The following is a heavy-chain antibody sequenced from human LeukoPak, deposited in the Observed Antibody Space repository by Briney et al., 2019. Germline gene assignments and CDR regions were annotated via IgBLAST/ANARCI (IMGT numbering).Heavy chain of an antibody. CDR2: IYTSGST. V-gene: IGHV4-61*02. CDR3: ARGKRDLDILNL. Sequence: SQTLSLTCTGSSGSISSGSYYWSWIRQPAGKGLEWIGRIYTSGSTNYNPSLKSRVTISVDTSKNQFSLKLSSVTAADTAVYYCARGKRDLDILNLWGQGTLVTVSS. D-gene: IGHD3-9*01. J-gene: IGHJ5*02. CDR1: SGSISSGSYY.